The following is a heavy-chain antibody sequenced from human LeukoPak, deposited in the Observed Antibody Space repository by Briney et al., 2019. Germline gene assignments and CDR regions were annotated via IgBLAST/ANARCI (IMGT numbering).Heavy chain of an antibody. J-gene: IGHJ2*01. CDR1: GFTFSSYA. V-gene: IGHV3-30*18. CDR3: AKEHGEFDL. D-gene: IGHD7-27*01. Sequence: PGGSLRLSCAASGFTFSSYAMNWVRQAPGKGLEWVAVISYDGSNKYYADSVKGRFTISRDNSKNTLYLQMNSMRAEDTAVYYCAKEHGEFDLWGRGTLVTVSS. CDR2: ISYDGSNK.